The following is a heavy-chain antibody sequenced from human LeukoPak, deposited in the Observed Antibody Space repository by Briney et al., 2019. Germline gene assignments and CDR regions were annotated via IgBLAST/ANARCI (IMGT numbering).Heavy chain of an antibody. D-gene: IGHD3-22*01. CDR1: GGSFSGYY. Sequence: SETLSLTCAVYGGSFSGYYWSWIRQPPGKGLEWIGEINHSGSTNHNPSLKSRVTISVDTSKNQVSLKLSSVTAADTAVYYCARGTTMIVVVITSRAPRYFDLWGRGTLVTVSS. V-gene: IGHV4-34*01. J-gene: IGHJ2*01. CDR3: ARGTTMIVVVITSRAPRYFDL. CDR2: INHSGST.